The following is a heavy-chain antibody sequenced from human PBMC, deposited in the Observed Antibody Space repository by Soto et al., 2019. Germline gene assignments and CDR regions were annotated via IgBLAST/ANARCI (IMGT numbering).Heavy chain of an antibody. CDR2: ITGSGDRT. CDR1: GFSFSNYA. D-gene: IGHD2-15*01. V-gene: IGHV3-23*01. J-gene: IGHJ6*02. CDR3: AKGACSDGNCYGRPDV. Sequence: EVQLLDSGGGLVQPGGSLRLSCAASGFSFSNYAMTWVRQTPGKGLEWVSSITGSGDRTFYADSVKGRFTIFRDNSTNTLYLQMTSLSVEDTPAYYCAKGACSDGNCYGRPDVWGQGTTVSVSS.